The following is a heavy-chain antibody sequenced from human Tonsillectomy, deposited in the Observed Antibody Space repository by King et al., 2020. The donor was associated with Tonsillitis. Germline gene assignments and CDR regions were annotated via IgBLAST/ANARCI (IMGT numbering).Heavy chain of an antibody. CDR1: GFTFTNFD. V-gene: IGHV3-64*07. CDR3: VRLSSAYFYDY. D-gene: IGHD3-22*01. Sequence: VQLVESGGGLVQPGGSLRLSCVASGFTFTNFDMHWVRLAPGKGLEYVSSISSGGTNINYADSVKGRFTISRDISKNTLYLQMGSLRAEDMALYYCVRLSSAYFYDYWGPGTLVTVSS. J-gene: IGHJ4*02. CDR2: ISSGGTNI.